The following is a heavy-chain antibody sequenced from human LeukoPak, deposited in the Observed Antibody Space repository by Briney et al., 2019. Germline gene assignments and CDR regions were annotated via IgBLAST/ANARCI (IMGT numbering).Heavy chain of an antibody. J-gene: IGHJ4*02. CDR1: GFTFDDYC. V-gene: IGHV3-20*04. Sequence: PGGSLRLSCAASGFTFDDYCMSWVRQAPGKGLEWVSGINWNGGSTGYADSVKGRFTISRDNAKNSLYLQMNSLRAEDTALYYCAREDYDILTGYSGITYWGQGTLVTVSS. D-gene: IGHD3-9*01. CDR3: AREDYDILTGYSGITY. CDR2: INWNGGST.